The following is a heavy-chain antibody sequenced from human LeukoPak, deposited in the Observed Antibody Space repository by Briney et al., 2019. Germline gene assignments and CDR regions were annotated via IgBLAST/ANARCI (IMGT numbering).Heavy chain of an antibody. CDR1: GYTFTSYY. V-gene: IGHV1-46*01. CDR2: INPSGGST. Sequence: ASVKVSCKASGYTFTSYYMHWVRQAPGQGLEWMGTINPSGGSTGYAQKFQGRVIMTRDTSTSTVYMELSSLRSEDTAMYYCARVRSCGGDCYYFDFWGQGTLVTVSS. CDR3: ARVRSCGGDCYYFDF. J-gene: IGHJ4*02. D-gene: IGHD2-21*02.